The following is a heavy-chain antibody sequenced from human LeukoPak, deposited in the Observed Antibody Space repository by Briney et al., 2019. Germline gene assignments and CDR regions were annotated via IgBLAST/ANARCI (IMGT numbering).Heavy chain of an antibody. V-gene: IGHV3-7*01. J-gene: IGHJ4*01. CDR3: AKLLRDVTIYDF. CDR2: INQDQSAK. Sequence: GGSLRLSCAASGFTFNSYALHWVRQAPGKGLEWVASINQDQSAKFYVDSVRGRFTISRDNAQNSLFLQMNSLRAEDTAFYYCAKLLRDVTIYDFWGQGALVTVSS. D-gene: IGHD4-23*01. CDR1: GFTFNSYA.